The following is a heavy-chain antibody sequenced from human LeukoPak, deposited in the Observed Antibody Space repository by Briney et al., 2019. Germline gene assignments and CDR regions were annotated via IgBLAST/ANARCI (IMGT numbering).Heavy chain of an antibody. CDR2: ISGSGGST. V-gene: IGHV3-23*01. CDR1: GFTFSSYT. D-gene: IGHD2-8*01. Sequence: GGSLRLSCAASGFTFSSYTMSWVRQAPGKGLEWVSTISGSGGSTYYADSVKGRFTISRDNSKNTLYLQMNSLRAEDTAVYYCAKMVREFYTISYYFDYWGQGTLVTVSS. J-gene: IGHJ4*02. CDR3: AKMVREFYTISYYFDY.